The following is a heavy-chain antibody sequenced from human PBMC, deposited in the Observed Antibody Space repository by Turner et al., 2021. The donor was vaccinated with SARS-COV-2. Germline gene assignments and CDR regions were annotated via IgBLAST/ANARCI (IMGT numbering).Heavy chain of an antibody. V-gene: IGHV3-66*01. CDR2: IYSGGTT. D-gene: IGHD6-13*01. CDR1: GFTVSSNY. Sequence: EVQLVESGGGLVKPGGSLRLSCAASGFTVSSNYMSWVRQAPGKGLEWVSIIYSGGTTYYADSVKGRFTISRDNSKNTLYLQMNSLSAEDTAVYYCARGDSSSWLTYWGQGTLVTVSS. CDR3: ARGDSSSWLTY. J-gene: IGHJ4*02.